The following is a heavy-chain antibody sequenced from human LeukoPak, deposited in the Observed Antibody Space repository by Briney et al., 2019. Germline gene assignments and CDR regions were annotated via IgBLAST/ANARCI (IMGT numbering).Heavy chain of an antibody. D-gene: IGHD2-15*01. CDR1: GYTFTGYY. CDR3: ARAGGYCGRISCPYYFDY. J-gene: IGHJ4*02. CDR2: INPSGGST. V-gene: IGHV1-46*01. Sequence: ASVKVSCKASGYTFTGYYMHWVRQAPGQGLEWMGIINPSGGSTSYAQKFQGRVTMTRNTSISTAYMELSSLRSEDTAVYYCARAGGYCGRISCPYYFDYWGQGSLVAVSS.